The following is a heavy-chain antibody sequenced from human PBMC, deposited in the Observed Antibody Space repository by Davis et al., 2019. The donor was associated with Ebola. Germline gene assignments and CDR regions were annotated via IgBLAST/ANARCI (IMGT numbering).Heavy chain of an antibody. J-gene: IGHJ4*02. CDR1: GFTFSNYN. CDR2: ISSSSSSI. V-gene: IGHV3-48*02. Sequence: GESLKISCAASGFTFSNYNMNWVRQAPGKGLEWVSYISSSSSSIYYADSVKGRFTISRDNAKNSLYLQMDSLRDEDTAVYYCARDGVYSGNYWGGEYYFDYWGQGTLVTASS. D-gene: IGHD1-26*01. CDR3: ARDGVYSGNYWGGEYYFDY.